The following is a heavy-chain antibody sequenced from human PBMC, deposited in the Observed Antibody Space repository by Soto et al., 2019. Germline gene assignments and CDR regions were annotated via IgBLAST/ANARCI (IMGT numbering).Heavy chain of an antibody. V-gene: IGHV1-69*01. J-gene: IGHJ6*02. CDR1: GGTFSSYA. CDR2: IIPIFGTA. D-gene: IGHD3-16*02. Sequence: QVQLVQSGAEVKKPGSSVKVSCKASGGTFSSYAISWVRQAPGQGLEWMGGIIPIFGTANYAQKFQDRVTITADESTSTAYREKSSLRAEDTVVDYCARVQLSYERGIGDWGQGTTVTVS. CDR3: ARVQLSYERGIGD.